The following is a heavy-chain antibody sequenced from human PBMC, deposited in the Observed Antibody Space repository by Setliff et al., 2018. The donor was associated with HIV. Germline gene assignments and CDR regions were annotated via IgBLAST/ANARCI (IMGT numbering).Heavy chain of an antibody. CDR1: GYSFGSYC. CDR3: ASCGSDYYMDV. V-gene: IGHV1-18*01. Sequence: ASVKVSCKSSGYSFGSYCINWVRQAPGQGLEWMGWISPYSGQTTYAQKFQGRVTMTADTSTNTVHMELRSLRSDDTAVYYCASCGSDYYMDVWGRGTTVTVSS. J-gene: IGHJ6*03. CDR2: ISPYSGQT. D-gene: IGHD5-12*01.